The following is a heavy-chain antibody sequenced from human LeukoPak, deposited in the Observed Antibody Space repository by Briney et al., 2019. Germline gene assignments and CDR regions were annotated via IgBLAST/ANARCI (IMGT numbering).Heavy chain of an antibody. CDR3: ARGYSSSWYGASLFDY. D-gene: IGHD6-13*01. CDR2: IGTAGDT. Sequence: GSLRLSCAASGFTFSSYDMHWVRQATGKGLEWVSAIGTAGDTYYPGSVKGRFTISRENAKNSLYLQMNSLRAGDTAVYYCARGYSSSWYGASLFDYWGQGTLVTVSS. J-gene: IGHJ4*02. CDR1: GFTFSSYD. V-gene: IGHV3-13*01.